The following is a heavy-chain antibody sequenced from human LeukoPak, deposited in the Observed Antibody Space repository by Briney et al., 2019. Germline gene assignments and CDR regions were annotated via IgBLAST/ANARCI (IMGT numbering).Heavy chain of an antibody. CDR2: IGTAGDT. CDR1: GFTFSSYD. CDR3: AGGGVVVAAGAFDI. Sequence: GGSLRLSCAASGFTFSSYDMHWVRQATGKGLEWVSAIGTAGDTYYPGSVKGRFTISRENAKNSLYLQMNSLRAGDTAVYYCAGGGVVVAAGAFDIWGQGTMVTVSS. D-gene: IGHD2-15*01. V-gene: IGHV3-13*04. J-gene: IGHJ3*02.